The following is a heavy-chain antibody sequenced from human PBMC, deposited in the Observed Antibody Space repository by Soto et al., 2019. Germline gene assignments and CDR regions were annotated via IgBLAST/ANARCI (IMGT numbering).Heavy chain of an antibody. CDR1: GGSISSSSYY. V-gene: IGHV4-39*01. CDR2: IYYSGST. CDR3: ARPYCSGGSCYSTNWFDP. J-gene: IGHJ5*02. Sequence: QLQLQESGPGLVKPSETLSLTCTVSGGSISSSSYYWGWIRQPPGKGLEGIGSIYYSGSTYYNPSLKSRVTISVDTSKNQFSLKLSSVTAADTAVYYCARPYCSGGSCYSTNWFDPWGQGTLVTVSS. D-gene: IGHD2-15*01.